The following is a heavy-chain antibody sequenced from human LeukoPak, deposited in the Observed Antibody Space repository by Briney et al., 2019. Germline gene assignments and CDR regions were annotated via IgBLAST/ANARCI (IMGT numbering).Heavy chain of an antibody. CDR3: ARASWYSSSLTLDF. CDR1: GFTFNNYA. V-gene: IGHV3-64*01. J-gene: IGHJ4*02. Sequence: GGSLRLSCAASGFTFNNYAMHWLRQAPGKGLEYVSSISSNGGSTYYANSVKGRFTISRENSQNTLYLRMGSLRAEDMAVYYCARASWYSSSLTLDFWGQGSLVTVSS. CDR2: ISSNGGST. D-gene: IGHD6-6*01.